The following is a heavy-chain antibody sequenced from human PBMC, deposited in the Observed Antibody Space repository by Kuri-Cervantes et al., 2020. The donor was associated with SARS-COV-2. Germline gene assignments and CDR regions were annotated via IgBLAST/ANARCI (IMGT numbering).Heavy chain of an antibody. CDR1: GYSISSGYY. D-gene: IGHD6-13*01. J-gene: IGHJ4*02. CDR2: IYHSGST. V-gene: IGHV4-38-2*02. CDR3: ARHRDSSSWYGRGAFDY. Sequence: ESLKISCTVSGYSISSGYYWGWIRQPPGKGLEWIGSIYHSGSTYYNPSLKSRVTISVDTSKNQFSLKLSSVTAAGTAVYYCARHRDSSSWYGRGAFDYWGQGTLVTVSS.